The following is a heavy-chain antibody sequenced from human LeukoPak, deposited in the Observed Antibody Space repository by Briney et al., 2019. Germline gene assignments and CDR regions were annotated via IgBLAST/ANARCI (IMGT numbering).Heavy chain of an antibody. D-gene: IGHD3-22*01. CDR1: GFTFSSYG. CDR3: ARGVSLTYYYDSSGYLRDYYYYYYMDV. J-gene: IGHJ6*03. Sequence: GGSLRLSCAASGFTFSSYGMHWVRQAPGKGLEWVAFIRYDGSNKYYADSVKGRFTISRDNAKNSLYLQMNSLRAEDTAVYYCARGVSLTYYYDSSGYLRDYYYYYYMDVWGKGTTVTVSS. V-gene: IGHV3-30*02. CDR2: IRYDGSNK.